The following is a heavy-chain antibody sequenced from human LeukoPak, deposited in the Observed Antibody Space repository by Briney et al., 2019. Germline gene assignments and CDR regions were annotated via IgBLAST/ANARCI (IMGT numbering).Heavy chain of an antibody. CDR3: ARDPYSYYYYMDV. D-gene: IGHD4-11*01. J-gene: IGHJ6*03. Sequence: SETLSLTCTVSGGSISSSSYYWGWISQPPGKGLEWIGSIYYSGSTYYNPSLKSRVTISVDTSKNQFSLKLSSVTAADTAVYYCARDPYSYYYYMDVWGKGTTVTVSS. V-gene: IGHV4-39*07. CDR1: GGSISSSSYY. CDR2: IYYSGST.